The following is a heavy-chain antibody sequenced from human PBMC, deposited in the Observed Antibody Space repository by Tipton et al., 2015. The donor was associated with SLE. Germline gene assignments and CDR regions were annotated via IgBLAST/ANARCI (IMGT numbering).Heavy chain of an antibody. J-gene: IGHJ3*02. V-gene: IGHV3-33*01. Sequence: SLRLSCASSGFNLNTSGMHWVRQAPGQGLEWVAIIWYDGTTKYYADSVKGRFTISRDNSKDTLYLQMNSLRAEDTAVYYCARDQSPVVSGNYQDAFDIWGQGTMVTVSS. D-gene: IGHD3-16*01. CDR1: GFNLNTSG. CDR3: ARDQSPVVSGNYQDAFDI. CDR2: IWYDGTTK.